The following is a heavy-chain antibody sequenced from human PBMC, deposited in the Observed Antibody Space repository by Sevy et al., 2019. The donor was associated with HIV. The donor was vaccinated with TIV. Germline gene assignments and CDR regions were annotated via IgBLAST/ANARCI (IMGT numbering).Heavy chain of an antibody. V-gene: IGHV4-34*01. CDR1: GGSFSGYY. Sequence: SETLSLTCAVYGGSFSGYYWSWIRQPPGKGLEWIGEINHSGSTNYNPSLKSRVTISGDTSKNQFSRKLSSVTAADTAVYYCARHCSSTSCSHAFDIWGQGKMVTVSS. J-gene: IGHJ3*02. CDR3: ARHCSSTSCSHAFDI. D-gene: IGHD2-2*01. CDR2: INHSGST.